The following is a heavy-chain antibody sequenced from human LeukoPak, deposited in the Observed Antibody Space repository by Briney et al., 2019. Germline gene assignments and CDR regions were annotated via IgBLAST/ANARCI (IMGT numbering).Heavy chain of an antibody. CDR2: MDYSGST. CDR1: GGSISDNY. CDR3: AREVMVYTIPLNYYYLDV. J-gene: IGHJ6*03. V-gene: IGHV4-59*01. D-gene: IGHD2-8*01. Sequence: PSETLSLTXTVSGGSISDNYWSWIRQSPGKRLEWIGCMDYSGSTNYNPSLESRVTISVDTSKNQLSLKLTSVTAADTAVYYCAREVMVYTIPLNYYYLDVWGRGTTVTVSS.